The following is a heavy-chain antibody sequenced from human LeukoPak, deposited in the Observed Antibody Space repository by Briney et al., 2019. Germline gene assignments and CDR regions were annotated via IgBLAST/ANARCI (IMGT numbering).Heavy chain of an antibody. V-gene: IGHV3-21*01. CDR3: ARDRTAYDDILTGYYSYYFDY. Sequence: GGSLRLSCAASGFTFSSYSMNWVRQAPGKGLEWVSSISSSSSYIYYADSVKGRFTISRDNAKNSLYLQMNSLRAKDTAVYYCARDRTAYDDILTGYYSYYFDYWGQGTLVTVSS. CDR1: GFTFSSYS. D-gene: IGHD3-9*01. CDR2: ISSSSSYI. J-gene: IGHJ4*02.